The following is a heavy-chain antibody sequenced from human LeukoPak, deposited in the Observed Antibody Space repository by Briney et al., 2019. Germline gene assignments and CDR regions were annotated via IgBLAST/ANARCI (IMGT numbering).Heavy chain of an antibody. CDR3: ARESGITMLRGAHTP. Sequence: GGSLRLSCAASGFTFSSYSMNWVRQAPGKGLEWVSYITSSSSIIYYSDSVKGRFTISRDDAKNSLYLQMNSLRAEDTAVYYCARESGITMLRGAHTPWGQGILVTVSS. CDR2: ITSSSSII. D-gene: IGHD3-10*01. CDR1: GFTFSSYS. J-gene: IGHJ5*02. V-gene: IGHV3-48*01.